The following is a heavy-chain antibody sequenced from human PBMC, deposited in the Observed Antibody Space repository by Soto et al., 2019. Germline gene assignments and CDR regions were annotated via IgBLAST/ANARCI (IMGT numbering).Heavy chain of an antibody. Sequence: QVQLVQSGAVVKKPGSSVKVSCKASGGTFSSYAMNWVRQAPGPVLEWMGGIIPMFGTTTYAQKFQGRVTITADESTSTVYMKLTGLTSDDTAVYYCGRDGAGMGATFDYWGQGTLVTVSS. J-gene: IGHJ4*02. CDR3: GRDGAGMGATFDY. CDR2: IIPMFGTT. V-gene: IGHV1-69*12. CDR1: GGTFSSYA. D-gene: IGHD1-26*01.